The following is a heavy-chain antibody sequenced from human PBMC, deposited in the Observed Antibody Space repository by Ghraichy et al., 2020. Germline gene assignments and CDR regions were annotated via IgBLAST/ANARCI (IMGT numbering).Heavy chain of an antibody. J-gene: IGHJ5*02. V-gene: IGHV4-39*01. CDR1: GGSITSNTYY. D-gene: IGHD3-3*01. CDR2: TNYGGTT. CDR3: AIPHGDFWSAYKNWFDP. Sequence: SETLSLTCTVSGGSITSNTYYWGWIRQPPGKGLEWIVSTNYGGTTSYNPSLKIRVTISVATSKNQFSLKLTSVTAADTAVYYCAIPHGDFWSAYKNWFDPWGQGTLVIVSS.